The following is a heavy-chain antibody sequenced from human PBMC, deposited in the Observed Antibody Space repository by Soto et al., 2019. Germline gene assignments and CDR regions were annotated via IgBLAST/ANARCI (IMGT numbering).Heavy chain of an antibody. J-gene: IGHJ5*01. Sequence: QVQLVESGGGEVQPGGSLKLSCAASGFTFSRHAIHWVRLTPGRGLEWVLAISRDGSYIYYTDSVQGRFTVSRDNSKNTVFVQMNRLIPDDTALYFCARTRNGGVADSFHSWGEGARVTVSS. CDR3: ARTRNGGVADSFHS. CDR1: GFTFSRHA. CDR2: ISRDGSYI. V-gene: IGHV3-30*04. D-gene: IGHD3-3*01.